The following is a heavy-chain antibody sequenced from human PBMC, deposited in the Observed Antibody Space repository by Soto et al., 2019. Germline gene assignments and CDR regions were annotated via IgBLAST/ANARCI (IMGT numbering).Heavy chain of an antibody. V-gene: IGHV4-4*02. CDR3: ARDREYGPGGQGYHGVDV. D-gene: IGHD3-10*01. CDR2: IYHSGST. Sequence: PSETLSLTCAVSGGYINSRYWWSWVRQSPGKGLEWIGEIYHSGSTNYNPSLKSRVTISLDTSKNQFSLKLSSVTAADTAVYYCARDREYGPGGQGYHGVDVWGQGTTVTVSS. J-gene: IGHJ6*02. CDR1: GGYINSRYW.